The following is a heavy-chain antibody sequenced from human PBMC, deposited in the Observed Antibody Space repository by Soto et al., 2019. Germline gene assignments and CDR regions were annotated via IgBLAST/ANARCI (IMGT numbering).Heavy chain of an antibody. CDR2: ISAYNGNT. CDR3: ARGVGSGSYYNQYNWFDP. Sequence: QVQLVQSAAEVKKPGASVKVSCKASGYTFTNYGISWVRQAPGQGLEWMGWISAYNGNTKYAQKLQGRVTMTTDTSTSTAYMELRSLRSDDTAVYYCARGVGSGSYYNQYNWFDPWGQGTLVTVSS. CDR1: GYTFTNYG. J-gene: IGHJ5*02. D-gene: IGHD3-10*01. V-gene: IGHV1-18*01.